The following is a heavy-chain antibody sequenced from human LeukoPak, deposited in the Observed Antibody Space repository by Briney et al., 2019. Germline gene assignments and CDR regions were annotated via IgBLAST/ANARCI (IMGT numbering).Heavy chain of an antibody. CDR2: ISSSTSTI. J-gene: IGHJ6*03. Sequence: GGSLRLSCAASGFTFSSCSMNWVRQAPGKGLEWVSYISSSTSTIYYADSVKGRFTISRDNGKNSLYLQMNSLRAEDTALYYCSRGYDTSASGYTDVWGKGTTVTVSS. CDR3: SRGYDTSASGYTDV. V-gene: IGHV3-48*01. CDR1: GFTFSSCS. D-gene: IGHD3-22*01.